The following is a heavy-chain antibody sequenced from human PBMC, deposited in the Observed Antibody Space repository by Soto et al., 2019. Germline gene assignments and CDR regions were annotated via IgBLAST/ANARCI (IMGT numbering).Heavy chain of an antibody. CDR2: ISYDGSKK. CDR1: GFPFSNFA. CDR3: AQDGVVGATLGLPSGGED. V-gene: IGHV3-30*18. D-gene: IGHD1-26*01. Sequence: GGSLRLSCAASGFPFSNFAMHWVRQAPGKGLDWVAVISYDGSKKYYADSVKGRFTISRDNSKNMLYLQMNSLRPEDSSVFYCAQDGVVGATLGLPSGGEDWGQGTLVTVSS. J-gene: IGHJ4*02.